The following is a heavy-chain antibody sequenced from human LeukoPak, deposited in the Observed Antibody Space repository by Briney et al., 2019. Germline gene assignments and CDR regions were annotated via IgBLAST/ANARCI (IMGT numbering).Heavy chain of an antibody. J-gene: IGHJ3*02. D-gene: IGHD3-10*01. CDR1: GGTFSSYA. V-gene: IGHV1-18*01. CDR2: ISAYNGNT. Sequence: ASVKVSCKASGGTFSSYAISWVRQAPGQGLEWMGWISAYNGNTNYAQKLQGRVTMTTDTSTSTAYMELRSLRSDDTAVYYCAALWFGETGAFDIWGQGTMVTVSS. CDR3: AALWFGETGAFDI.